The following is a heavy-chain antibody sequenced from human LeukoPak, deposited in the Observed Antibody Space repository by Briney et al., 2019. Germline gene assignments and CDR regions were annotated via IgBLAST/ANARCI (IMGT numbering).Heavy chain of an antibody. Sequence: PGGSLRLSCAASGFTVSSNYMSWVRQAPGKGLEWVSVIYSGGSTYYADSVKGRFTISRDNSKNTLYLQMNSLRAEDTAVYYCARVMRMEYFDYWGQGTLVTVSS. D-gene: IGHD3-16*01. J-gene: IGHJ4*02. CDR3: ARVMRMEYFDY. V-gene: IGHV3-53*01. CDR1: GFTVSSNY. CDR2: IYSGGST.